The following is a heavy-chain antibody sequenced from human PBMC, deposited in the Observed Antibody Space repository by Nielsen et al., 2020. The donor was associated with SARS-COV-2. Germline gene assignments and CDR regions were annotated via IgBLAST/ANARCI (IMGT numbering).Heavy chain of an antibody. CDR1: GFTFSRYS. Sequence: GESLKISCAASGFTFSRYSMNWVRQAPGKGLEWVSYISSSSTTIYYADSVQGRFTVSRDNAKNSLYLQMNSLRAEDTAVYYCARTQVGATPYFDYWGQGTLVTVSS. V-gene: IGHV3-48*01. CDR3: ARTQVGATPYFDY. CDR2: ISSSSTTI. D-gene: IGHD1-26*01. J-gene: IGHJ4*02.